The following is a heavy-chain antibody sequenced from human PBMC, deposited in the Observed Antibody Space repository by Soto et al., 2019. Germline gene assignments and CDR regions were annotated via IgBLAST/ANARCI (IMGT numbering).Heavy chain of an antibody. D-gene: IGHD5-12*01. J-gene: IGHJ4*02. Sequence: QLQLQESGPGLVKPSETLSLTCTVSGGSISSDSYYWGWIRQPPGKGLEWIGNIYYSGNTCYNTSLKSRVTISVDTSKNQFSLKLSSVTAADTAVYFCARCGYDSGIDYWGQGTLVTVSS. CDR1: GGSISSDSYY. V-gene: IGHV4-39*01. CDR2: IYYSGNT. CDR3: ARCGYDSGIDY.